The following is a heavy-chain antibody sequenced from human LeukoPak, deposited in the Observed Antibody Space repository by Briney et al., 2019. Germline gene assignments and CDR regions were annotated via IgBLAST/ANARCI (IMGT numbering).Heavy chain of an antibody. J-gene: IGHJ6*03. CDR3: ARVGYSYYYYMDV. V-gene: IGHV4-59*01. D-gene: IGHD3-22*01. CDR2: IYNSGST. Sequence: SETLSLTCTVSGGSISSYYWSWIRQPPGKGLEWIGYIYNSGSTNYNPSLKSRVTISVDTSKNQFSLKLSSVTAADTAVYYCARVGYSYYYYMDVWGKGTTVTVSS. CDR1: GGSISSYY.